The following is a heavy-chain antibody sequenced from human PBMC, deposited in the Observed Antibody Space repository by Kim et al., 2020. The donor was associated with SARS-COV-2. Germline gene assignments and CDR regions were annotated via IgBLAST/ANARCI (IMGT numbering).Heavy chain of an antibody. CDR1: GGSISNY. D-gene: IGHD3-22*01. CDR2: IYYTGNS. CDR3: ARRDSNGYYSA. J-gene: IGHJ5*02. Sequence: SKTLSLTCSVSGGSISNYWSWFRQPPGKGLEWIGYIYYTGNSNYNPSLESRVSISIDTSKNQFSLHLTSVTAADTAMYYCARRDSNGYYSAWGQGTLVT. V-gene: IGHV4-59*01.